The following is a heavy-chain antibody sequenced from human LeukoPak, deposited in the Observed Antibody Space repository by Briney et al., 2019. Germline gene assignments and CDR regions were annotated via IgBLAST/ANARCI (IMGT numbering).Heavy chain of an antibody. CDR1: GFIFSNYA. D-gene: IGHD2-21*02. CDR3: AVPSVTIGITAIFDY. J-gene: IGHJ4*02. Sequence: GGSLRLSCAASGFIFSNYAIHRVRQAPGKGPEWVAVISYHGLNHYYTDSVKGRFTISRDNSNNTLYLQMNDLRTEDSAVYYCAVPSVTIGITAIFDYWGQGTLVAVSS. V-gene: IGHV3-30-3*01. CDR2: ISYHGLNH.